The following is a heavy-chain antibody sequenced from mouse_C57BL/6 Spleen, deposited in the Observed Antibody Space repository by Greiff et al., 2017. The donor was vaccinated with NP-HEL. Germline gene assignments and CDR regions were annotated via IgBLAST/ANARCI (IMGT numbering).Heavy chain of an antibody. CDR3: ARYDYGSSVYFDV. Sequence: QVQLQQSGAELARPGASVKLSCKASGYTFTSYGISWVKQRTGQGLEWIGEIYPRSGNTYYNEKFKGKATLTADKSSSTAYMELRSLTSEDSAVYFCARYDYGSSVYFDVWGTGTTVTVSS. D-gene: IGHD1-1*01. CDR1: GYTFTSYG. J-gene: IGHJ1*03. CDR2: IYPRSGNT. V-gene: IGHV1-81*01.